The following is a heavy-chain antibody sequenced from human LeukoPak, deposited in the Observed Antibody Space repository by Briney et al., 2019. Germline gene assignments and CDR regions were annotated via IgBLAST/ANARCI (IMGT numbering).Heavy chain of an antibody. D-gene: IGHD2-2*01. V-gene: IGHV4-38-2*01. Sequence: AETLSLTCDVSGYSISSGHYWGCIRQSPGKGLEWIASMYNSGSTYFKSSLKSRVTISLDAPKNQFSLTLNSVTAAGTAVYYCARHVYGRHQLQAYHFDYWGQGILVTVSS. CDR1: GYSISSGHY. CDR3: ARHVYGRHQLQAYHFDY. J-gene: IGHJ4*02. CDR2: MYNSGST.